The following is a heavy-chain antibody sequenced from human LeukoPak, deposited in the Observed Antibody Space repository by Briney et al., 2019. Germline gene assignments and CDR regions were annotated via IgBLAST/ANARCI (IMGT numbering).Heavy chain of an antibody. D-gene: IGHD2-15*01. V-gene: IGHV3-30*04. J-gene: IGHJ4*02. Sequence: GRSLRLSCAASGFTFSSYAMHWVRQAPGKGLEWVAVISYDGSNKYYADSVKGRFTISRDNSKNTLYLQMNSLRAEDTAVYYCARDPVVVAAGGSFVYWGQGTLVTVSS. CDR2: ISYDGSNK. CDR1: GFTFSSYA. CDR3: ARDPVVVAAGGSFVY.